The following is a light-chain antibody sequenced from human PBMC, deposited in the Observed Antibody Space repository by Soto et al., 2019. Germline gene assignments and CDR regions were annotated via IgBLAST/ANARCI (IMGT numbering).Light chain of an antibody. Sequence: QSVLTQPPSLSGAPGQRVTVSCTGSGSNIGAGYNVHWYQQLPGTAPKLLIYGNRNRPSGVPDRFSGSKSGTSASLAITGLQAEDEADYYCQSYDSSLSGSVVFGGGTKLTVL. V-gene: IGLV1-40*01. J-gene: IGLJ2*01. CDR1: GSNIGAGYN. CDR3: QSYDSSLSGSVV. CDR2: GNR.